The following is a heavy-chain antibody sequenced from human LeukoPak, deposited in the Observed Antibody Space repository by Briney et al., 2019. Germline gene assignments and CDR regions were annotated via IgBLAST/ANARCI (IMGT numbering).Heavy chain of an antibody. V-gene: IGHV4-38-2*02. CDR1: GYSISSGYY. CDR3: ARDRGWIGSSWYFY. Sequence: SETLSLTCTVSGYSISSGYYWGWIRQPPGKGLEWIGSIYHSGSTYYNPSLKSRVTISVDTSKNQFSLKLSSVTAADTAVYYCARDRGWIGSSWYFYWGQGTLVTVSS. J-gene: IGHJ4*02. CDR2: IYHSGST. D-gene: IGHD6-13*01.